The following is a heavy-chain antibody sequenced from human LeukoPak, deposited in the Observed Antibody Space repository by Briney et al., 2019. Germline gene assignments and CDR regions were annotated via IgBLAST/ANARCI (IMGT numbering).Heavy chain of an antibody. CDR1: GYTFTSYD. Sequence: ASVKVSCKASGYTFTSYDINWVRQATGQGLEWMGWMNPNSGNTGYAQKFQGRVTMTRDTSISTAYMELSRLRSDDTAVYYCARENSSGWSFSGNWFDPWGQGTLVTVSS. CDR3: ARENSSGWSFSGNWFDP. D-gene: IGHD6-19*01. J-gene: IGHJ5*02. V-gene: IGHV1-8*01. CDR2: MNPNSGNT.